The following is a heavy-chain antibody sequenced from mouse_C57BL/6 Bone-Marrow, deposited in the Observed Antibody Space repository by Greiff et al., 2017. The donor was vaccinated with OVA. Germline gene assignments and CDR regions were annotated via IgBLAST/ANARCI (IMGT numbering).Heavy chain of an antibody. CDR1: GFSFTSYG. D-gene: IGHD2-1*01. CDR2: IWSGGST. CDR3: ARNLYTYWYFVG. V-gene: IGHV2-2*01. J-gene: IGHJ1*03. Sequence: QVQLQQSGPGLVQPSQCLSITCTASGFSFTSYGVPWVRQSPGKGLEWLVVIWSGGSTDYNAAFISSLSISKDNSKSQVFFKMNRLQADDTAIYYCARNLYTYWYFVGGGTGTTVTVSS.